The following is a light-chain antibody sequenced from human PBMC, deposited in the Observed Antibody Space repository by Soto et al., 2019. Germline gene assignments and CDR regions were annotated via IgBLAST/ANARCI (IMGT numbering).Light chain of an antibody. CDR2: GAS. CDR1: QSVGSK. V-gene: IGKV3-15*01. Sequence: EIVMTQSPATLSVSPGERATLSCRASQSVGSKLAWYQQKPGQAPRLLIHGASTRATGIPARFSGCGSGTEFTLTISSLQSEDFAVYYCQQYNNWPPWTFGQGTRVEIK. CDR3: QQYNNWPPWT. J-gene: IGKJ1*01.